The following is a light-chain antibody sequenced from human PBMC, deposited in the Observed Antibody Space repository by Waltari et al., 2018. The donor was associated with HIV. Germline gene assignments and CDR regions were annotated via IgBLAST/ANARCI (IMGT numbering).Light chain of an antibody. V-gene: IGKV3-15*01. CDR2: GAP. J-gene: IGKJ1*01. CDR1: QNVITN. CDR3: QQYNKWPRT. Sequence: EIVMTQSPATLSVSPGVRVPLSCRASQNVITNLAWYQQKPVQAPRLLIDGAPTRATGIPARFSGGGSGKDFTLTISSLQSEDFTFYYCQQYNKWPRTFGQGTKVEVK.